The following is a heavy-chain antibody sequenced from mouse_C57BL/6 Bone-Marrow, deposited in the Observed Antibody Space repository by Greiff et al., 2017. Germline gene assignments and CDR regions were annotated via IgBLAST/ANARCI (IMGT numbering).Heavy chain of an antibody. CDR3: ARVDGYYDMDY. V-gene: IGHV1-53*01. CDR1: GYTFTSYW. CDR2: INPSNGGT. J-gene: IGHJ4*01. Sequence: VQLQQPGTELVKPGASVKLSCKASGYTFTSYWMHWVKQRPGQGLEWIGNINPSNGGTNYNEKFKSKATLTVDKSSRTAYMQLSSLTSEDSAVDYCARVDGYYDMDYWGQGKSVTVSS.